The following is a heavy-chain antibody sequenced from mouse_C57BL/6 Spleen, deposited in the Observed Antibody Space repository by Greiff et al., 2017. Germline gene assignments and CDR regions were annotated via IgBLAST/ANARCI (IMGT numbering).Heavy chain of an antibody. Sequence: VKLLESGPGLVQPSQSLSITCTVSGFSLTSYGVHWVRQSPGKGLEWLGVIWRGGSADYNAAFMSRLSITKDNSKSQVFFKMNSLQADDTAIYYCAKNDYGSSYWFAYWGQGTLVTVSA. CDR1: GFSLTSYG. D-gene: IGHD1-1*01. V-gene: IGHV2-5*01. CDR2: IWRGGSA. J-gene: IGHJ3*01. CDR3: AKNDYGSSYWFAY.